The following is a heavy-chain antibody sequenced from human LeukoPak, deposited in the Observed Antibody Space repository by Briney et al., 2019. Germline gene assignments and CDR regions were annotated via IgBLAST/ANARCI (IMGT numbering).Heavy chain of an antibody. CDR3: ARDGQNGSPYATDV. V-gene: IGHV3-33*01. Sequence: QPGGSLRLSCAASGFTFRSHGMHWVRQAPGKGLEWVAGIWYDGSNEDYADSVKGRFTISRDNSKNTLYLQMYSLRVEDTAVYYCARDGQNGSPYATDVWGQGTTVTVSS. CDR2: IWYDGSNE. CDR1: GFTFRSHG. J-gene: IGHJ6*02. D-gene: IGHD3-10*01.